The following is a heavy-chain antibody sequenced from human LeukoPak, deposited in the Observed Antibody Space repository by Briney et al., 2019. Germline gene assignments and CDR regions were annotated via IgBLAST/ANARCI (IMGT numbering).Heavy chain of an antibody. D-gene: IGHD2-21*02. CDR1: GYTFTSCF. CDR2: INPSGGST. Sequence: EASVKVSCKASGYTFTSCFIHWVRQAPGQGLEWMGVINPSGGSTSYAQKFQGRVTMTRDTSTSTVSMELSSLRFEDTAVYYCASVLYCGADCYSGRYFFDYWGQGTLVTVSS. V-gene: IGHV1-46*01. CDR3: ASVLYCGADCYSGRYFFDY. J-gene: IGHJ4*02.